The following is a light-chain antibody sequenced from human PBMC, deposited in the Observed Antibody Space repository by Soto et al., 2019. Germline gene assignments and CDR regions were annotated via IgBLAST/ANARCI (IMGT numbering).Light chain of an antibody. V-gene: IGKV3-20*01. Sequence: IVMTQSPGTLSLSPGARAPLSCRASQSVSSSYLAWYQQKPGQAPRLLIYGASSRATGIPDRFSGSGSGTDFTLTISRLEPEDFAVYYCQQYGSSPETFGQGTKVDIK. CDR3: QQYGSSPET. J-gene: IGKJ1*01. CDR2: GAS. CDR1: QSVSSSY.